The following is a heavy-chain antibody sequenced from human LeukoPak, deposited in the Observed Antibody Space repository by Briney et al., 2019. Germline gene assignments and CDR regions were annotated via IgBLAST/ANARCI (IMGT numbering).Heavy chain of an antibody. CDR2: IYPGDSDT. Sequence: GESLKISCKGSGYSFTSYWIGWVRQMPGKGLEWMGIIYPGDSDTRYSPSFQGQVTISADKSISTAYLQWSSLKASDTAMYYCARLGYYYDSSGSFDYYCYYGMDVWGQGTTVIVSS. D-gene: IGHD3-22*01. CDR3: ARLGYYYDSSGSFDYYCYYGMDV. CDR1: GYSFTSYW. J-gene: IGHJ6*02. V-gene: IGHV5-51*01.